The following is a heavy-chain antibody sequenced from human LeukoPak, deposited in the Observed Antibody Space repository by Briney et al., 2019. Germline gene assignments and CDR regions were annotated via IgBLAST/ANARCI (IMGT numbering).Heavy chain of an antibody. CDR3: ARASGYYGSGSPDRY. V-gene: IGHV3-15*01. J-gene: IGHJ4*02. CDR1: GFTFSNAW. Sequence: GGSLRLSCAASGFTFSNAWMSWVRQAPGKGLEWVGRIKSKTDGGITDYAAPVKGRFTISRDDSKNTLYLQMNGLRAEDTAVYYCARASGYYGSGSPDRYWGQGTLVTVSS. CDR2: IKSKTDGGIT. D-gene: IGHD3-10*01.